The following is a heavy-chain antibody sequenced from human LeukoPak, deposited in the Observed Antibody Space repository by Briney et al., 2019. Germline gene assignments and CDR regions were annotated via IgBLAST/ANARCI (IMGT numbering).Heavy chain of an antibody. CDR2: ISAYNGNT. J-gene: IGHJ5*02. CDR1: GYTFTSYG. V-gene: IGHV1-18*01. CDR3: ARAGDP. Sequence: ASVKVSCKASGYTFTSYGISWVRQAPGQGLEWMGWISAYNGNTNYAQKLQGRVTITRDESTSTVYMELRSLRSEDTAVYYCARAGDPWGQGTLVTVSS.